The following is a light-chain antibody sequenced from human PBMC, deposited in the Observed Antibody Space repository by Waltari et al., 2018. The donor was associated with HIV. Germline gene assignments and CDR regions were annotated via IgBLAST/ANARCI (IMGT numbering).Light chain of an antibody. V-gene: IGKV3-20*01. J-gene: IGKJ2*01. Sequence: EIVLTQSPGTLSLSPGERATLSYRASQSVSNNYLAWYQQKPGQAPRLLIYVTSRRATGIPDRFSGSGSGTDFTLTISRLEPEDLAVYYCQQYGNSPYTFGQGTKLEIK. CDR1: QSVSNNY. CDR2: VTS. CDR3: QQYGNSPYT.